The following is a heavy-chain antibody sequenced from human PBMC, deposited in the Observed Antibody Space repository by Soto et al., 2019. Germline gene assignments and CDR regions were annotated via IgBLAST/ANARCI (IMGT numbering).Heavy chain of an antibody. Sequence: SVKVSCKASGGTFSSYAISWVRQAPGQGLEWMGGIIPIFGTANYAQKFQGRVTITADESTSTAYMELNSLRAEDTAVYYCARAIDVIAAAGTGPNWFDPWGQGTLVTVSS. V-gene: IGHV1-69*13. CDR1: GGTFSSYA. D-gene: IGHD6-13*01. CDR2: IIPIFGTA. J-gene: IGHJ5*02. CDR3: ARAIDVIAAAGTGPNWFDP.